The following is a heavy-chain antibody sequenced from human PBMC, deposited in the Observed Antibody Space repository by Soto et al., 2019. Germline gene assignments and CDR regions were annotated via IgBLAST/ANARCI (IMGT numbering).Heavy chain of an antibody. CDR2: VFHTGRT. Sequence: QVLLQESGPGLLKPSQTLSLTCTVSGESLSGGVDYWSWTRQSSGGGLEWIGYVFHTGRTSYNPSLKGWVTISAGPSKIQFSSGRTSLTSADTTVCYWAKTPAGRGYFDPWGNGSPVTVSS. CDR3: AKTPAGRGYFDP. V-gene: IGHV4-31*03. CDR1: GESLSGGVDY. J-gene: IGHJ4*01. D-gene: IGHD2-15*01.